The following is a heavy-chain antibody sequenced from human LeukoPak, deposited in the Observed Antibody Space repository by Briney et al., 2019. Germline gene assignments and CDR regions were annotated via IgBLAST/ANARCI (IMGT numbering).Heavy chain of an antibody. Sequence: PSETLSLTCTVSGGSISSYYWTWIRQPPGKGLEWIGYIYYSGSSNYNPSLKSRVTISVDASKNQFSLKLSSVTAADTAVYYCARVGSYLVYYDAFDIWGQGTMVTVSS. CDR2: IYYSGSS. CDR1: GGSISSYY. V-gene: IGHV4-59*01. D-gene: IGHD1-26*01. CDR3: ARVGSYLVYYDAFDI. J-gene: IGHJ3*02.